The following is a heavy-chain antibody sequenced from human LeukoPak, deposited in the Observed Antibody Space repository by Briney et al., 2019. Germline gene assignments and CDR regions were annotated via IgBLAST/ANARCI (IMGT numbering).Heavy chain of an antibody. D-gene: IGHD3-22*01. J-gene: IGHJ3*02. CDR1: GGTFSSYA. CDR3: ARESLDYYDTGDDAFDI. Sequence: GASVKVSCKASGGTFSSYAISWVRQAPGQGLEWMGGIIPIFGTANYAQKFQGRVTITTDESTSTAYMELSSLRSEDTAVYYCARESLDYYDTGDDAFDIWGQGTMVTVSS. V-gene: IGHV1-69*05. CDR2: IIPIFGTA.